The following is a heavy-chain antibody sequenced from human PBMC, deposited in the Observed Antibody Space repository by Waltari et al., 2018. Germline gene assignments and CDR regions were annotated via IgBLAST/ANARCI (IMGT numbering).Heavy chain of an antibody. CDR1: GFTFDDYA. Sequence: EVQLVESGGGLVQPGRSLRLSCAASGFTFDDYAMHWVRQAPGKGLEWVSGISWSSGNIGYAESVKCRLTSSRDNAKNSLYLQMNRLRAEDTAWYYCAKDKGNNGGHCDFDYWGQGTLVTVSS. D-gene: IGHD2-21*01. J-gene: IGHJ4*02. V-gene: IGHV3-9*01. CDR2: ISWSSGNI. CDR3: AKDKGNNGGHCDFDY.